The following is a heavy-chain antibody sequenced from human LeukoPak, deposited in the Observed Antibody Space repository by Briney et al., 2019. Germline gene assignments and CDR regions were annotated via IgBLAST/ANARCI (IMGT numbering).Heavy chain of an antibody. CDR2: INNVASHI. CDR1: GFSISSSA. J-gene: IGHJ4*02. CDR3: ARGTSGRYYQFDY. D-gene: IGHD1-26*01. Sequence: GGSLRLSCAASGFSISSSAMNWVRQAPGKGLEWVSSINNVASHIYYAGSVRGRFTIARDDSKNTLYLLMNSLRVEDTAAYYCARGTSGRYYQFDYWGQGILVTVSS. V-gene: IGHV3-21*04.